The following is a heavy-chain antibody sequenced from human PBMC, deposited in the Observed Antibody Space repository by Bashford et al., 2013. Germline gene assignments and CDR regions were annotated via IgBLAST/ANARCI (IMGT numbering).Heavy chain of an antibody. Sequence: SGGSLRLSCAASGFTFRTYEMNWVRQAPGKGLEWISFIGGSGGAVYYADSVRGRFAISRDNAKNSLYLQMNSLIAEDTAVYYCARETNWSDVGAFDYWGLGTLVTVSS. D-gene: IGHD1-1*01. CDR2: IGGSGGAV. CDR3: ARETNWSDVGAFDY. CDR1: GFTFRTYE. V-gene: IGHV3-48*03. J-gene: IGHJ4*02.